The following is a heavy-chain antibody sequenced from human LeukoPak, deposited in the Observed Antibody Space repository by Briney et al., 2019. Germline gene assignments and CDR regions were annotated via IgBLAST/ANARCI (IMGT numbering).Heavy chain of an antibody. Sequence: PGGSLRLSCAASGFTFSIYEMNWVRQAPGKGLEWVSYIRSSGSTIYYADSVKGRFTISRDNAKNSLYLQMNSLRAEDTAVYYCAELGITMIGGVWGKGTTVTISS. V-gene: IGHV3-48*03. CDR2: IRSSGSTI. J-gene: IGHJ6*04. D-gene: IGHD3-10*02. CDR3: AELGITMIGGV. CDR1: GFTFSIYE.